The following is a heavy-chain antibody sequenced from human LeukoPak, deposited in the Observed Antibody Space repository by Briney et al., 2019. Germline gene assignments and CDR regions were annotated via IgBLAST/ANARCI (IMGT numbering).Heavy chain of an antibody. CDR1: GFTFSNFG. D-gene: IGHD5-24*01. CDR3: AKGDGYNPFDY. CDR2: IDRSSNYI. Sequence: PGGSLRLSCTASGFTFSNFGMNWVRQAPGKGLEWVSSIDRSSNYIYYADSVKGRFTISRDNAKNTLYLQMNSLRAEDTAVYYCAKGDGYNPFDYWGQGTLVTVSS. V-gene: IGHV3-21*04. J-gene: IGHJ4*02.